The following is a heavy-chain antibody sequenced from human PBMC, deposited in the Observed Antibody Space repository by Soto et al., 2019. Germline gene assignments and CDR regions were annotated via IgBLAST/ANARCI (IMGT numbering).Heavy chain of an antibody. CDR1: GGSFSGYY. J-gene: IGHJ4*02. D-gene: IGHD5-12*01. CDR3: ARATQVATTYFDY. CDR2: INHSGST. V-gene: IGHV4-34*01. Sequence: PSETLSLTCAVYGGSFSGYYWSWIRQPPGKGLEWIGEINHSGSTNYNPSLKSRVTISVDTSKNQFSLKLSSVTAADTAVYYCARATQVATTYFDYWGQGTLVTVSS.